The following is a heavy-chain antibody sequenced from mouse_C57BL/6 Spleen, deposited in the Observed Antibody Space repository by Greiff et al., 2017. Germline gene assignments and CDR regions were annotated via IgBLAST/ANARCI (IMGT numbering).Heavy chain of an antibody. D-gene: IGHD1-1*01. V-gene: IGHV1-69*01. J-gene: IGHJ1*03. CDR2: IDPSDSYT. CDR1: GYTFTSYW. CDR3: ARFITSPDWYFDV. Sequence: QVQLQQPGAELVMPGASVKLSCKASGYTFTSYWMHWVKQRPGQGLEWIGEIDPSDSYTNYNQKFKGKSTLTVDKSSSTAYMQLRSLTSEDSAVYYCARFITSPDWYFDVWVTGTTVTVSS.